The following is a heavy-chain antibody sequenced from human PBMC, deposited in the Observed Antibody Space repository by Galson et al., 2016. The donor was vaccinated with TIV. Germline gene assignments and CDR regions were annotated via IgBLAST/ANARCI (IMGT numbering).Heavy chain of an antibody. J-gene: IGHJ4*02. D-gene: IGHD3-16*01. V-gene: IGHV6-1*01. CDR3: ARATPSVFGIIMTLDS. CDR1: GDSVSSHSAA. Sequence: CAISGDSVSSHSAAWNWIRQSPSRGLEWLGRTYYRSKWYNDYAPSVKSRITINPDTSKNQFSLQLNSVTPEDTAVYYCARATPSVFGIIMTLDSWGQGTLVTVSS. CDR2: TYYRSKWYN.